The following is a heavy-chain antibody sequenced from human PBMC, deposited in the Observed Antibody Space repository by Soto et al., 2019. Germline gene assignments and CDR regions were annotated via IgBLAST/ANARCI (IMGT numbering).Heavy chain of an antibody. CDR3: EGEDYYYGMDV. CDR2: IYTSGST. J-gene: IGHJ6*02. Sequence: SETLSLTCTVSGGSISSYYWSWIRQPAGKGLEWIGRIYTSGSTNYNPSLKSGVTMSVDTSKNQFSLKLSSVTAADTAVYYCEGEDYYYGMDVWCQGTTVTVSS. CDR1: GGSISSYY. V-gene: IGHV4-4*07.